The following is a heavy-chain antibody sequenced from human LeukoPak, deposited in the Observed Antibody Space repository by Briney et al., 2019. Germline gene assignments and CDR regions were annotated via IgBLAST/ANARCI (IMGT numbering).Heavy chain of an antibody. CDR1: GFTFSSYG. D-gene: IGHD4-17*01. V-gene: IGHV3-30*18. CDR3: AKDLYGDYAYYYYYMDV. Sequence: GGSLRLSCAASGFTFSSYGMHWVRQASGKGLEWVAVISYDGSNKYYADSVKGRFTISRDNSKNTLYLQMNSLRAEDTAVYYCAKDLYGDYAYYYYYMDVWGKGTTVTVSS. J-gene: IGHJ6*03. CDR2: ISYDGSNK.